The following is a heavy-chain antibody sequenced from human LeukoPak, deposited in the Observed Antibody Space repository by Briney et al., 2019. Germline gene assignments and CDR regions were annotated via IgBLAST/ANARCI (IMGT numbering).Heavy chain of an antibody. Sequence: QPGGSLRLSCAASGFTFSDHNMDWVRQAPGKGLEWVGRTRNKANSYTTECAASVKGRFTISRDDSKNSLYLQMNSLKTEDTAVYYCARVRSGSLDYWGQGTLVTVSS. CDR3: ARVRSGSLDY. D-gene: IGHD1-26*01. V-gene: IGHV3-72*01. CDR1: GFTFSDHN. CDR2: TRNKANSYTT. J-gene: IGHJ4*02.